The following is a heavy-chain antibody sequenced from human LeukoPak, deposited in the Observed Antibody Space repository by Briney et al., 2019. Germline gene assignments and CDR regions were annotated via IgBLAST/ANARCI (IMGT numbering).Heavy chain of an antibody. V-gene: IGHV3-23*01. CDR1: GFTFSSYA. Sequence: QPGGSLRLSCAAPGFTFSSYAMSWVRQAPGKGLEWVSHISGSGASTYYADYVKGRFTISRDNSKNTLYLQVNSLRAEDTAVYYCAKTVGLTEHWGQGTLVTVSS. CDR2: ISGSGAST. CDR3: AKTVGLTEH. D-gene: IGHD4-23*01. J-gene: IGHJ1*01.